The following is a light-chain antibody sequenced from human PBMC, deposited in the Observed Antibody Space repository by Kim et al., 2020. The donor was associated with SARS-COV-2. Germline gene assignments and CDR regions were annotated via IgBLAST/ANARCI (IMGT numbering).Light chain of an antibody. CDR1: SGSIASNY. V-gene: IGLV6-57*04. CDR3: QSYDSSNHGNEV. CDR2: EDN. Sequence: NFMLTQPHSVSESPGKTVTISCTRSSGSIASNYVQWYQQRPGSAPTTVIYEDNQRPSGVPDRFSGSIDSSSNSASLTISGLKTEDEADYYCQSYDSSNHGNEVFGGGTQLTVL. J-gene: IGLJ2*01.